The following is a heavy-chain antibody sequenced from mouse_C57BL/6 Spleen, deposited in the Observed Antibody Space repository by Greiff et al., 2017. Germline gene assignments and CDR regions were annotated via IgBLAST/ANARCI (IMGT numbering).Heavy chain of an antibody. D-gene: IGHD3-2*02. J-gene: IGHJ2*01. CDR1: GYAFTDYE. CDR3: TAQDYFDY. V-gene: IGHV1-15*01. Sequence: QVHVQQSGAELVRPGASVTLSCKASGYAFTDYEMHWVKQTPVHGLEWIGAIDPETGGTAYNQKFKGKAILTADKSSSTAYMELRSLTSEDSAVYYWTAQDYFDYWGQGTTLTVSS. CDR2: IDPETGGT.